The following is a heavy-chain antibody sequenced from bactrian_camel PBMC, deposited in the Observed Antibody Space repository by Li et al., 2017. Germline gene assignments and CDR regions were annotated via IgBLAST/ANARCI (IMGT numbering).Heavy chain of an antibody. CDR1: GITFRGPD. J-gene: IGHJ4*01. Sequence: HVQLVESGGGSVRAGGSLTLTCTASGITFRGPDMGWYRQAAGKECELVSTIVYGGKPYYSDSVKGRFTASLDSASNTASLQMNNLRPEDAALYYRAAGWKGGSCDYRYKGQGTQVTVS. D-gene: IGHD2*01. CDR2: IVYGGKP. V-gene: IGHV3S55*01.